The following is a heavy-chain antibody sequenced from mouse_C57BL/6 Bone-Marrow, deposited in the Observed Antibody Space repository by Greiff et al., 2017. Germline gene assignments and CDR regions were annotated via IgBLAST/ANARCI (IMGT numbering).Heavy chain of an antibody. J-gene: IGHJ3*01. V-gene: IGHV1-54*01. CDR1: GYAFTNYL. Sequence: SGAELVRPGTSVKVSCKASGYAFTNYLIAWVKQRPGQGLEWIGVINPGSGGTNYNEKVKGKATLTADKSYSTAYMQLSSLTSEDSAVYFCARSKNWDSWFAYWGQGTLVTVSA. CDR3: ARSKNWDSWFAY. CDR2: INPGSGGT. D-gene: IGHD4-1*01.